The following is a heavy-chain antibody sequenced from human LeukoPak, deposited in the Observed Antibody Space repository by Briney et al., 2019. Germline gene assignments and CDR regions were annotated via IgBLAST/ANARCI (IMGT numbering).Heavy chain of an antibody. CDR3: ARARCTNGVCYTQDYYFDY. CDR1: GFTFSSYW. J-gene: IGHJ4*02. Sequence: GGSLRLSCAASGFTFSSYWMSWVRQAPGKGLEWVANINQDGSEKYYVDSVKGRFTISRDNAKNSLYLQMNSLRAEDTAVYYCARARCTNGVCYTQDYYFDYWGQGTLVTVSS. V-gene: IGHV3-7*01. CDR2: INQDGSEK. D-gene: IGHD2-8*01.